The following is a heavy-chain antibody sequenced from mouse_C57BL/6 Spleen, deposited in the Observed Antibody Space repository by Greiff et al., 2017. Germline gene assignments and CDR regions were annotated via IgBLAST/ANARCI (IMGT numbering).Heavy chain of an antibody. CDR2: IDPSDSYT. CDR3: ARDYGSSGFAY. Sequence: QVQLQQSGAELVMPGASVKLSCKASGYTFTSYWMHWVKQRPGQGLEWIGEIDPSDSYTNYNQKFKGKSTLTVDKSSSTAYMQLSSLTSEDSAVYYCARDYGSSGFAYWGQGTLVTVSA. J-gene: IGHJ3*01. V-gene: IGHV1-69*01. D-gene: IGHD1-1*01. CDR1: GYTFTSYW.